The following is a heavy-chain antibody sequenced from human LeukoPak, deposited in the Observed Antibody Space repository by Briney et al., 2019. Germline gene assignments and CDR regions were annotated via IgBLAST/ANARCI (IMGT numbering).Heavy chain of an antibody. CDR1: GFTFRTYW. CDR3: AKGKYSSAGYDY. Sequence: PGGSLRLSCAASGFTFRTYWMSWVRQAPGKGLEWVSAISGSGGSTYYADSVKGRFTIPRDNSKNTLYLQMNSLRAEDTAVYYCAKGKYSSAGYDYWGQGTLVTVSS. D-gene: IGHD6-19*01. J-gene: IGHJ4*02. CDR2: ISGSGGST. V-gene: IGHV3-23*01.